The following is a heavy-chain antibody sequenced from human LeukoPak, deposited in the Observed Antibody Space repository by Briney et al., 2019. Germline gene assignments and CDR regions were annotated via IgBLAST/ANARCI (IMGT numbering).Heavy chain of an antibody. CDR2: INSYNGNT. CDR1: GYTLTSYA. D-gene: IGHD3-22*01. CDR3: ARDVNDNIGSSDY. Sequence: ASVKVSCKASGYTLTSYAISWVRQAPGQGLEWMGWINSYNGNTNYAQKLQGRVTMTTDTSTSTAFMELRSLRSDDTAVYYCARDVNDNIGSSDYWGQGTPVTVSS. V-gene: IGHV1-18*01. J-gene: IGHJ4*02.